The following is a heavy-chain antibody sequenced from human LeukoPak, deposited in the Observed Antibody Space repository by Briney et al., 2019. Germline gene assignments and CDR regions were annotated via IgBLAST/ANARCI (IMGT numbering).Heavy chain of an antibody. V-gene: IGHV1-69-2*01. D-gene: IGHD2-15*01. Sequence: VRVSREPSGYTFIANSIHWVRQAPGKGLEWVARLHPPVDETKYLETFEGRIAITADTSTDNSYFELKGQTSDDTALYSGAVGRGCAHGGLDEWGQGTLVTVSS. CDR3: AVGRGCAHGGLDE. CDR2: LHPPVDET. CDR1: GYTFIANS. J-gene: IGHJ4*02.